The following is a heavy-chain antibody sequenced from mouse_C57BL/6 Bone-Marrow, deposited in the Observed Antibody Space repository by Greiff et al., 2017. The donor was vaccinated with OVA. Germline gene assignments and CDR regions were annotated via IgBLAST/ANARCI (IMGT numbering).Heavy chain of an antibody. Sequence: VQLQQPGAELVKPGASVKMSCKASGYTFTSYWITWVKQRHGQGLEWIGDIYPGSGSTNYNEKFKSKATLTVDKSTSPAYMKLSSLTSEDAAVYYCANYYGSRDFDYWGQGTTLTVSS. CDR3: ANYYGSRDFDY. CDR1: GYTFTSYW. V-gene: IGHV1-55*01. D-gene: IGHD1-1*01. CDR2: IYPGSGST. J-gene: IGHJ2*01.